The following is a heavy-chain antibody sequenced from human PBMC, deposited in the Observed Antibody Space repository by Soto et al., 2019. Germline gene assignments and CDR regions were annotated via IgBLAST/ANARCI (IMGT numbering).Heavy chain of an antibody. Sequence: SVKVSCKASGSTFSSYAIPWVRQAPGQGIEWMGRIIHIIDTTDYAQKYQGKITITSDESTSTADMKMSSQKYEDKAEYYCASPPIVATIVNYYYGMDVWGQGTTVTVSS. CDR2: IIHIIDTT. D-gene: IGHD5-12*01. CDR1: GSTFSSYA. J-gene: IGHJ6*02. V-gene: IGHV1-69*11. CDR3: ASPPIVATIVNYYYGMDV.